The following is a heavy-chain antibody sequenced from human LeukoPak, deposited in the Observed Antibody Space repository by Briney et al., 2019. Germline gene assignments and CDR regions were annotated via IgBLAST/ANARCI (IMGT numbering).Heavy chain of an antibody. CDR3: ARESADYGDRYYYGMDV. Sequence: SETLSLTCTVSGGSISSSSYFWAWIRQPAGKGLEWIGRIYTSGSTNYNPSLKSRVTMSVDTSKNQFSLKLSSVTAADTAVYYCARESADYGDRYYYGMDVWGQGTTVTVSS. D-gene: IGHD4-17*01. V-gene: IGHV4-61*02. J-gene: IGHJ6*02. CDR1: GGSISSSSYF. CDR2: IYTSGST.